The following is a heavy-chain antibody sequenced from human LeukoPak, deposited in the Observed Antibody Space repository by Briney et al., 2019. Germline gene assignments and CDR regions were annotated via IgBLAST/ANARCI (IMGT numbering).Heavy chain of an antibody. V-gene: IGHV1-69*13. Sequence: SVKVSCKASGGTFSSYAISWVRQAPGQGLEWMGGIIPIFGTANYAQKFQGRVTITADESTSTAYMELSSLRSDDTAVYYCARASYCGAACYFYFDSWGQGTLVTVSS. J-gene: IGHJ4*02. CDR3: ARASYCGAACYFYFDS. CDR1: GGTFSSYA. D-gene: IGHD2-21*02. CDR2: IIPIFGTA.